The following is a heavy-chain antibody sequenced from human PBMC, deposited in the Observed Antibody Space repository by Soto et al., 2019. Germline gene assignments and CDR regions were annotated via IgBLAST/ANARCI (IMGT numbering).Heavy chain of an antibody. CDR3: ARAPRSYYFDY. D-gene: IGHD3-10*01. V-gene: IGHV4-34*01. J-gene: IGHJ4*02. Sequence: SETLSLTCAVYGGSFSGYYWSWIRQPPGKGLEWIGEINHSGSTNYNPSLKSRATISVDTSKNQFSLKLSSVTAADTAVYYCARAPRSYYFDYWGQGTLVTVSS. CDR1: GGSFSGYY. CDR2: INHSGST.